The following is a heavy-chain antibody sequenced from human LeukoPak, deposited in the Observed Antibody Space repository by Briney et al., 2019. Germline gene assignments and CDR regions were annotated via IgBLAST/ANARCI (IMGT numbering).Heavy chain of an antibody. V-gene: IGHV1-18*01. CDR2: ISAYNGNT. Sequence: ASAKVSCKASGYTFTSYGISWVRQAPGQGLEWMGWISAYNGNTNYAQKLQGRVTMTTDTSTSTAYMELRSLRSDDTAVYYCARLYCSSTSCYMAGYYYYYGMDVWGQGTTVTVSS. CDR3: ARLYCSSTSCYMAGYYYYYGMDV. J-gene: IGHJ6*02. D-gene: IGHD2-2*02. CDR1: GYTFTSYG.